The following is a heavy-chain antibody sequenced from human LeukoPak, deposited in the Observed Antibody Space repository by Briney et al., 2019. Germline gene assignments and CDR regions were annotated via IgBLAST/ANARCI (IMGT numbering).Heavy chain of an antibody. CDR1: GYTFTSYG. J-gene: IGHJ6*03. Sequence: ASVKVSCKASGYTFTSYGISWVRQAPGQGLEWMGWISAYNGNTNYAQKLQGRVTMTTDTSTSTAYMELRSLRSDDTAVYYCARATARDYDFWSGYWATAGDYYYYYMDVWGKGTTVTVSS. CDR2: ISAYNGNT. V-gene: IGHV1-18*01. D-gene: IGHD3-3*01. CDR3: ARATARDYDFWSGYWATAGDYYYYYMDV.